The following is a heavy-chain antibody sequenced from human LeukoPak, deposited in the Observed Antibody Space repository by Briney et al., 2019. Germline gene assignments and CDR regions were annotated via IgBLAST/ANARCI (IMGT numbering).Heavy chain of an antibody. CDR2: IIPIFGTA. CDR1: GDTFTAYF. J-gene: IGHJ6*03. CDR3: ARDLVVVTATTEYYYYMDV. V-gene: IGHV1-69*06. D-gene: IGHD2-21*02. Sequence: GASVKVSCKTSGDTFTAYFMHWVRQAPGQGLEWMGGIIPIFGTANYAQKFQGRVTITADKSTSTAYMELSSLRSEDTAVYYCARDLVVVTATTEYYYYMDVWGKGTTVTVSS.